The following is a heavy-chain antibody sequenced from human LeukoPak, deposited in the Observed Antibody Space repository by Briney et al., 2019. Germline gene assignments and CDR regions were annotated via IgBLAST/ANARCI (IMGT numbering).Heavy chain of an antibody. V-gene: IGHV3-23*01. J-gene: IGHJ4*02. Sequence: GGSLRLSCAVSGITLSNYCMSWVRQAPGKGLGWVAGISDSGGSTNYADSVKGRFTISRDNPKNTLYLQMNSLRAEDTAVYFCARRGVVIRVILVGFHKEAFYFDSWGQGALVTVPS. D-gene: IGHD3-22*01. CDR2: ISDSGGST. CDR1: GITLSNYC. CDR3: ARRGVVIRVILVGFHKEAFYFDS.